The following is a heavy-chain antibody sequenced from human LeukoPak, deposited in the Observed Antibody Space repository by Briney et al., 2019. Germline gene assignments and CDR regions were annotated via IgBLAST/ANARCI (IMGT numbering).Heavy chain of an antibody. D-gene: IGHD1-26*01. Sequence: SETRSLTCTVSGYSISSAYYWGWIRQSPGKGLEWIGSFHYSGSTSYNPSLKSRVTISVDTSKNQFSLKLSSVTAADTAFYYCARYIVSYPHDAFDIWGQGTMVTVSS. CDR3: ARYIVSYPHDAFDI. V-gene: IGHV4-38-2*02. CDR1: GYSISSAYY. CDR2: FHYSGST. J-gene: IGHJ3*02.